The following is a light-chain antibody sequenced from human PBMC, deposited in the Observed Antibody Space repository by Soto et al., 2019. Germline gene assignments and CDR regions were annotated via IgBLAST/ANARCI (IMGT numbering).Light chain of an antibody. J-gene: IGLJ3*02. CDR1: SGHSTYA. CDR3: QTWGTGDWV. V-gene: IGLV4-69*01. CDR2: VNSDGSH. Sequence: QSVLTQSPSASASLGASVKFTCTLTSGHSTYAIAWHQQQPEMGPRYLMKVNSDGSHSKGDGIPDRFSGSSSGAERYLTISRLQSEDEADYYCQTWGTGDWVFGGGTKLTVL.